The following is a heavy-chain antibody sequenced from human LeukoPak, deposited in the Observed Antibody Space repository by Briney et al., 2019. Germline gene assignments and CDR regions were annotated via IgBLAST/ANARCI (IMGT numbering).Heavy chain of an antibody. Sequence: ASVKVSCKASGYTFISYVMTWVRQAPGQGLEWMGWINTNTGNPTYAQGFTGRFVFSLDTSVSTAYLQISSLKAEDTAVYYCARAHSYSTSSLPGYWGQETLVTVSS. CDR1: GYTFISYV. J-gene: IGHJ4*02. CDR3: ARAHSYSTSSLPGY. V-gene: IGHV7-4-1*02. D-gene: IGHD6-6*01. CDR2: INTNTGNP.